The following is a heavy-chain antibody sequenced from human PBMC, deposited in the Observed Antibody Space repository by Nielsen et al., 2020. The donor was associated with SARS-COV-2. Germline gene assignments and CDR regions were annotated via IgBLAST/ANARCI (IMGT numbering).Heavy chain of an antibody. CDR2: IKSKTDGGTT. J-gene: IGHJ5*02. V-gene: IGHV3-15*01. CDR1: GFTFSSYG. Sequence: GGSLRLSCAASGFTFSSYGMHWVRQAPGKGLEWVGRIKSKTDGGTTDYAAPVKGRFTISRDDSKNTLYLQMNSLKTEDTAVYYCTILYYGAAPTWGQGTLVTVSS. CDR3: TILYYGAAPT. D-gene: IGHD4-17*01.